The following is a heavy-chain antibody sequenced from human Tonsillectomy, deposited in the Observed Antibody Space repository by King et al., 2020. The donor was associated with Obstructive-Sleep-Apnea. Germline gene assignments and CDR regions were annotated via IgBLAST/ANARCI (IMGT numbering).Heavy chain of an antibody. CDR3: ARFPPPNGSRAYYEH. Sequence: AQLVQSGSELKKPGASVKVSCKASGYTFTRFVVNWVRQAPRQGLEWMGWINTNTGNATYAQGFTGRFVFSLDTSVSTAYLQISSLKAEDTAVYYCARFPPPNGSRAYYEHWGQGTLVTVSS. CDR2: INTNTGNA. V-gene: IGHV7-4-1*02. J-gene: IGHJ4*02. D-gene: IGHD3-10*01. CDR1: GYTFTRFV.